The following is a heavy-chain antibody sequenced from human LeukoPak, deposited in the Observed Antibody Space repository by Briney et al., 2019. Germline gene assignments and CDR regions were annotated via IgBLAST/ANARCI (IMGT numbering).Heavy chain of an antibody. Sequence: GGSLRLSCVGSEFTFSNYDMTWVRQAPGKGLEWVSSISDTGRYIFSADSMRGRFSISRDNSANTLYLQMYTLRIEDTATYLCAAKLPGGAYYFDFWGQGTLVTVSS. D-gene: IGHD2-21*01. V-gene: IGHV3-23*01. CDR1: EFTFSNYD. CDR3: AAKLPGGAYYFDF. J-gene: IGHJ4*02. CDR2: ISDTGRYI.